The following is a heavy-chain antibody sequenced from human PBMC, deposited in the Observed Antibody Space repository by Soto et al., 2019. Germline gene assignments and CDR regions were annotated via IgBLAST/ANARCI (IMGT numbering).Heavy chain of an antibody. D-gene: IGHD2-8*01. CDR2: IYHSGGT. J-gene: IGHJ3*01. CDR3: ARGNNGCDL. V-gene: IGHV4-31*02. Sequence: WTWIRQHPGNGLDWIGYIYHSGGTYYNPSLKSRVTISVDTSENRFSLRLTSVAAADTAVYYCARGNNGCDLWGQGKMVTVSS.